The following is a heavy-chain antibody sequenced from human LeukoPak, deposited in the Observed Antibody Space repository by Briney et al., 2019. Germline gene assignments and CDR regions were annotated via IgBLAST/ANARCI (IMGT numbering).Heavy chain of an antibody. Sequence: SQTLSLTCTVSGGSISSGGYYWSWIRQHPGKGLEWIGYIYYSGSTYYNPSLKSRVTISVDTSKNQFSLKLSSVTAADTAVYYCARDTYYDSRRGFDPWGQGTLVTVSS. V-gene: IGHV4-31*03. CDR3: ARDTYYDSRRGFDP. D-gene: IGHD3-22*01. CDR1: GGSISSGGYY. J-gene: IGHJ5*02. CDR2: IYYSGST.